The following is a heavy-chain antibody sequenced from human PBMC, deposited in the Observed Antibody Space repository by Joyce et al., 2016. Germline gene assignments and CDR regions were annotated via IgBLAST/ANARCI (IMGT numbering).Heavy chain of an antibody. CDR3: AKDSMVRGTFDY. J-gene: IGHJ4*02. CDR2: ISGDGDNT. CDR1: GLTFDTYA. V-gene: IGHV3-23*01. Sequence: EVQLLESGGGLVQPGGSLRLSCAASGLTFDTYAMNWVRQAPGKGLEWVSGISGDGDNTYYADTVKGRFTISRDNSKRALYLQMNSLRADDTAIYYCAKDSMVRGTFDYWGRGTLVTVSS. D-gene: IGHD3-10*01.